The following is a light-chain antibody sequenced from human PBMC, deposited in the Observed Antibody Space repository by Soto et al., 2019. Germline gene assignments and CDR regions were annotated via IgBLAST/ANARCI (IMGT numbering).Light chain of an antibody. CDR2: DVS. CDR3: STYTTSTTLV. Sequence: QSALTQPASVSGSPGQSITISCTGTSSDVGGYNSVSWYQQHPGKAPKLVIYDVSYRPSGVSNRFSGSKSGNTASLTISGLQAEDEADYYCSTYTTSTTLVFGGGTKLTVL. J-gene: IGLJ2*01. CDR1: SSDVGGYNS. V-gene: IGLV2-14*03.